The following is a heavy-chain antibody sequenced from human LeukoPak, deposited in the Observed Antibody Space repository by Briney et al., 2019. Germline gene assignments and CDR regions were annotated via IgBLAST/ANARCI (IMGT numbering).Heavy chain of an antibody. CDR1: GFTFSSYG. V-gene: IGHV3-30*18. J-gene: IGHJ4*02. D-gene: IGHD5-18*01. Sequence: PGRSLRLSCAASGFTFSSYGMHWVRQAPGKGLEWVAVISYDGSNKYYADSVKGRFTISRDNSKNTLYLQMNSLRAEDTAIYYCAKGTWGVDTATQYYFDYWGQGTLVTVSS. CDR3: AKGTWGVDTATQYYFDY. CDR2: ISYDGSNK.